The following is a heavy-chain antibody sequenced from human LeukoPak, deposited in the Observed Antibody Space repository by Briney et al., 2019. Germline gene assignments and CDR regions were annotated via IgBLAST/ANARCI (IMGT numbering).Heavy chain of an antibody. D-gene: IGHD3-22*01. CDR3: AKENYDMYYFDY. V-gene: IGHV3-23*01. CDR1: GFTFSSYA. Sequence: GGSLRLSSAAPGFTFSSYAMSWVRQAPGKVLEWVSAISGSGGSTYYADSVKGRFTISRDNSKNTLYLQMNSLRAEDTAVYYCAKENYDMYYFDYWGQGTLVTVSS. J-gene: IGHJ4*02. CDR2: ISGSGGST.